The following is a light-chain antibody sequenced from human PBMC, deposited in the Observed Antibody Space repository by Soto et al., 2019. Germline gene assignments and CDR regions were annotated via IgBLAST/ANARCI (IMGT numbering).Light chain of an antibody. V-gene: IGKV1-12*01. CDR1: QDINSK. Sequence: DIPMTQSPSSVSASVGDRVTITCRASQDINSKLAWYQQKPGKAPKLLIYAASSLPSGVPSRFSGGGSGTDFTLTIASLQPEDFASYYCQQGNSFPLTFGGGSKVE. J-gene: IGKJ4*01. CDR3: QQGNSFPLT. CDR2: AAS.